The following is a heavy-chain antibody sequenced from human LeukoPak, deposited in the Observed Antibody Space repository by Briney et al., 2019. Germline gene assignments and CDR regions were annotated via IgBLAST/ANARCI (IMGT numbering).Heavy chain of an antibody. D-gene: IGHD5-12*01. CDR2: ISTGGGTI. CDR3: ARDDIVSQH. J-gene: IGHJ1*01. CDR1: GFNFGDYY. V-gene: IGHV3-11*01. Sequence: GGSLRLSCSASGFNFGDYYMSWVRQAPGKGLEWISYISTGGGTIKYADSVKGRFTISRDNANNYLYLQMDSLRGEDTAVYFCARDDIVSQHWGQGTLVTVSS.